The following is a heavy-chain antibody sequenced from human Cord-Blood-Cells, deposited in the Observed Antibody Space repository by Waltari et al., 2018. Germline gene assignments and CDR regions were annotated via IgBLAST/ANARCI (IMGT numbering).Heavy chain of an antibody. D-gene: IGHD1-26*01. J-gene: IGHJ6*02. CDR3: ARIRYSGSYYYYYYGMDV. V-gene: IGHV4-34*01. CDR2: INHSGST. CDR1: GGSFSGYY. Sequence: QVQLQQWGAGLLKPSETLSLTCAVYGGSFSGYYWSWIRQPPVKGLEWIGEINHSGSTNYNPSLKSRVTISVDTSKNQFSLKLSSVTAADTAVYYCARIRYSGSYYYYYYGMDVWGQGTTVTVSS.